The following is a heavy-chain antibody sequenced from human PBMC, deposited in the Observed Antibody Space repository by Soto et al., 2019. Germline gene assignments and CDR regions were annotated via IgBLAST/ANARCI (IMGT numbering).Heavy chain of an antibody. Sequence: GGSLRLSCAASGFTFSDYYMSWIRQAPGEGLEWISYITSNGETIYYADSVKGRFTISRDNAKNTLFLQMNSLKVEDTAVYYCAIDRPNYFGSGGGYYKSGGDHWGQGILVTVSS. CDR2: ITSNGETI. D-gene: IGHD3-10*01. CDR1: GFTFSDYY. V-gene: IGHV3-11*01. CDR3: AIDRPNYFGSGGGYYKSGGDH. J-gene: IGHJ5*02.